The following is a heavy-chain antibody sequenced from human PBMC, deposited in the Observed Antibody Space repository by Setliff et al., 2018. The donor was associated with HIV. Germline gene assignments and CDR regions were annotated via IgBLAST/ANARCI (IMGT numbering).Heavy chain of an antibody. D-gene: IGHD4-17*01. Sequence: ASVKVSCKASGYTFTSYAISWVRQAPGQGLEWMGWISAYNGNTQYAQRLQDRVTMTTDTSTSTAYMDLRSLRSDDMAVYYCARHPSGWYGDYFFDYWGQGTLVTVSS. CDR1: GYTFTSYA. V-gene: IGHV1-18*03. CDR3: ARHPSGWYGDYFFDY. CDR2: ISAYNGNT. J-gene: IGHJ4*02.